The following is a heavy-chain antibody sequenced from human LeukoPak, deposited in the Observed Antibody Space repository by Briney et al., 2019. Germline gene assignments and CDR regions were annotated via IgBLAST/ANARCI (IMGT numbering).Heavy chain of an antibody. Sequence: PGGFLRLSCAASGFTVSNSFMSWIRQAPGKGLEWVSVIYSDGTSYYADSVKGRFTFSRDNAKNSLYLQMDSLRAEDTAVYYCAREGQDLDHWGQGTLVSVST. CDR1: GFTVSNSF. CDR3: AREGQDLDH. V-gene: IGHV3-53*01. D-gene: IGHD2-15*01. CDR2: IYSDGTS. J-gene: IGHJ4*02.